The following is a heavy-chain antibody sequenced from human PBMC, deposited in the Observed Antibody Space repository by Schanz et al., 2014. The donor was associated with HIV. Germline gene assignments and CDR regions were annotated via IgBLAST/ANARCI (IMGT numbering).Heavy chain of an antibody. CDR3: ARGVRRDCRTPDCNTGWFDP. V-gene: IGHV4-34*02. CDR2: INHSGST. Sequence: QVQLQQWGAGLLKPSETLSLTCAVYGGSFSGYYWSWIRQPPGKGLEWIGEINHSGSTNYSPSLKSRVTIPVDASKRRFSLNRASVTAADTAVYYCARGVRRDCRTPDCNTGWFDPWGQGTLVTVSS. D-gene: IGHD2-15*01. CDR1: GGSFSGYY. J-gene: IGHJ5*02.